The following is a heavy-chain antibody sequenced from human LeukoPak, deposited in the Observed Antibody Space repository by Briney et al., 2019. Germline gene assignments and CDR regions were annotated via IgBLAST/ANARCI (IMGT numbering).Heavy chain of an antibody. J-gene: IGHJ5*02. D-gene: IGHD4-17*01. Sequence: ASVTVSCKASGYTFTSYYMHWVRQAPGRGLEWMGIINPSGGSTSYAQKFQGRVTMTRDTSTSTVYMELSSLRSEDTAVYYCARDERGDYGDYEVGRSGWFDPWGQGTLVTVSS. V-gene: IGHV1-46*01. CDR1: GYTFTSYY. CDR3: ARDERGDYGDYEVGRSGWFDP. CDR2: INPSGGST.